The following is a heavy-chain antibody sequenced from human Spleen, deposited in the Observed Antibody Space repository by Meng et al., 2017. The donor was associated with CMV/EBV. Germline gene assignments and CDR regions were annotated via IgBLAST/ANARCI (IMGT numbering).Heavy chain of an antibody. Sequence: GGSLRLSCAASGFTVSSNYMSWVRQAPGKGLEWVSSISSSSSYIYYADSVKGRFTISRDNAKNSLYLQMNSLRAEDTAVYYCARDEVVPAAGSYYYYGMDVWGQGTTVTVSS. CDR1: GFTVSSNY. D-gene: IGHD2-2*01. CDR3: ARDEVVPAAGSYYYYGMDV. CDR2: ISSSSSYI. J-gene: IGHJ6*02. V-gene: IGHV3-21*01.